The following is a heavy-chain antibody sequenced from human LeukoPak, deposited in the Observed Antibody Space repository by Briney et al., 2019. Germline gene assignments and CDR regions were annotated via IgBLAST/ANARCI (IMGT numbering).Heavy chain of an antibody. CDR2: ISLSGSTI. V-gene: IGHV3-11*01. J-gene: IGHJ4*02. CDR3: ARAPKSYGDHDY. Sequence: GGSLRLSCAATGFTFSDYYMSWIHQPPGKELECVSYISLSGSTIYYADSVRGRFTISRDNAKSSLYLQMNSLRAEDTAVYYCARAPKSYGDHDYWGQGTLVTVSS. D-gene: IGHD4-17*01. CDR1: GFTFSDYY.